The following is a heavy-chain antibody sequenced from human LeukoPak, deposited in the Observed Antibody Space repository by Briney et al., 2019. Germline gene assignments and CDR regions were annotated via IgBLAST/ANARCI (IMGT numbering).Heavy chain of an antibody. CDR1: GYTFTGYY. Sequence: GASVKVSCKASGYTFTGYYMHWVRQAPGQGLEWMGWINPNSGGTSYAQKFQGRVTMTRDTSISTAYMELSRLRSDDTAVYYCARVIVATISFDYWGQGTLVTVSS. CDR3: ARVIVATISFDY. CDR2: INPNSGGT. D-gene: IGHD5-12*01. V-gene: IGHV1-2*02. J-gene: IGHJ4*02.